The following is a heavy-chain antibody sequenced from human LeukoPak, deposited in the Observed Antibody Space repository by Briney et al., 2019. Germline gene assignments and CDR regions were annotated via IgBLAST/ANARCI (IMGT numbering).Heavy chain of an antibody. CDR3: AKRSAAGTVGYFDY. Sequence: GGSLRLSCAASGFTFDDYAMHWVRQAPGKGLEWVSGISWNSGTMYYADSVKGRFTISRDDAKNSLYLQMNRLRAEDTALYYCAKRSAAGTVGYFDYWGQGTLVTVSS. J-gene: IGHJ4*02. CDR2: ISWNSGTM. D-gene: IGHD6-13*01. CDR1: GFTFDDYA. V-gene: IGHV3-9*01.